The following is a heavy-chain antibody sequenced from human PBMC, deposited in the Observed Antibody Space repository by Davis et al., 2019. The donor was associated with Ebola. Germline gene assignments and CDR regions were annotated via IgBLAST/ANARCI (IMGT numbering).Heavy chain of an antibody. J-gene: IGHJ4*02. V-gene: IGHV1-69*13. CDR1: RGTFSSYA. D-gene: IGHD1-26*01. CDR3: AREVGETKLDQ. Sequence: SVKVSCKASRGTFSSYAISWVRQAPGQGLDWMEGIIPVSGVPKYAQDFQGRVTLTADESTSTAYMELTNLRSDDTAVYYCAREVGETKLDQWGQGTLVTVSS. CDR2: IIPVSGVP.